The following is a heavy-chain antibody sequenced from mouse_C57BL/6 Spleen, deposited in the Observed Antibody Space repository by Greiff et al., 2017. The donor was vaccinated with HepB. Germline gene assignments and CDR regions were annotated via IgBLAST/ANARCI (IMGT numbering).Heavy chain of an antibody. Sequence: VQLQHPGAELVKPGASVKLSCKASGYIFTSYWMHWVKQRPGQGLEWIGMIHPNSGSTNYNEKFKSKATLTVDKSSSTAYMQLSSLTSEDSAVYYCARSTTVAHWYFDVWGTGTTVTVSS. CDR1: GYIFTSYW. CDR3: ARSTTVAHWYFDV. CDR2: IHPNSGST. D-gene: IGHD1-1*01. J-gene: IGHJ1*03. V-gene: IGHV1-64*01.